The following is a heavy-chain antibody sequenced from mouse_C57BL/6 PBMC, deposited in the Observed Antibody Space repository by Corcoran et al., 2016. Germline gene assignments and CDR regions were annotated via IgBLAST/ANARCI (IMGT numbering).Heavy chain of an antibody. Sequence: EVQLQQSGPELVKPGASVKISCKASGYTFTDYYMNWVKQSHGKSLEWIGDINPNNGGTSYNQKFKGKATLTVDKSSSTAYMELRSLTSDDSAVYYCARSAYYYCSSSFAYWGQGTLVTVSA. CDR1: GYTFTDYY. D-gene: IGHD1-1*01. CDR3: ARSAYYYCSSSFAY. J-gene: IGHJ3*01. CDR2: INPNNGGT. V-gene: IGHV1-26*01.